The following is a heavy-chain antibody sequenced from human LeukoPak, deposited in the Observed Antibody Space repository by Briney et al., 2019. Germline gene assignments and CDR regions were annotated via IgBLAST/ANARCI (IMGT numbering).Heavy chain of an antibody. J-gene: IGHJ4*02. Sequence: SETLSLTCAVYGGSFNGYYWSWIRQPPGKGLEWIGEINHSGSTNYNPSLKSRVTISVDTSKNQFSLKLSSVTAADTAVYYCARGKSGSYPNWGQGTLVTVSS. V-gene: IGHV4-34*01. CDR1: GGSFNGYY. CDR2: INHSGST. D-gene: IGHD1-26*01. CDR3: ARGKSGSYPN.